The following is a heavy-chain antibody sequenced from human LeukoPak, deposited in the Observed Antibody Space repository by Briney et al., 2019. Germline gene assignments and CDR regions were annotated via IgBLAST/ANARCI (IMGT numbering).Heavy chain of an antibody. CDR1: GFTFSSNG. V-gene: IGHV3-30*18. D-gene: IGHD1-26*01. CDR3: AKDLATKYSCDY. Sequence: GRSLGLSCAASGFTFSSNGMHWVRQAPGKGLEWVAFISYDGNTKYYADSVKGRFTISRDNSKNTLYLQMNSLRAEDTAVYYCAKDLATKYSCDYWGQGILVIVSS. CDR2: ISYDGNTK. J-gene: IGHJ4*02.